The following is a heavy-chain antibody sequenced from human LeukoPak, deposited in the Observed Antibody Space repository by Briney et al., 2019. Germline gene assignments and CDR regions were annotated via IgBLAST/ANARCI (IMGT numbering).Heavy chain of an antibody. D-gene: IGHD1-26*01. CDR3: ARDPYSGNYGAYYYYYMDV. CDR1: GFTFSSYN. CDR2: ITSSSSYI. J-gene: IGHJ6*03. Sequence: GGSLRLSCAASGFTFSSYNMNWVRQAPGKGLEWVSSITSSSSYIYYADSVKGRFTISRDNAKNSLYLQMDSLRVEDTAEYYCARDPYSGNYGAYYYYYMDVWGKGATVTVSS. V-gene: IGHV3-21*06.